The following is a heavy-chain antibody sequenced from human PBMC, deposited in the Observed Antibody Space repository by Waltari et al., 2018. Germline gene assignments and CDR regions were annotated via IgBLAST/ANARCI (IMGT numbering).Heavy chain of an antibody. CDR1: GFTFSSYS. V-gene: IGHV3-48*04. J-gene: IGHJ3*02. D-gene: IGHD2-8*01. Sequence: EVQLVESGGGLVQPGGSLRLSCAASGFTFSSYSMNWVRQAPGKGLEWVSYISSRSSTIYYADSVKGRFTISRDNAKNSLYLQMNSLRAEDTAVYYCARDPQNGAFDIWGQGTMVTVSS. CDR2: ISSRSSTI. CDR3: ARDPQNGAFDI.